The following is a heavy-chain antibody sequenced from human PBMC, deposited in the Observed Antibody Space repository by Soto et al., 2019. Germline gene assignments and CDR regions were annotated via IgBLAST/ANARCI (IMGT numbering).Heavy chain of an antibody. CDR2: IYWSGNT. Sequence: PSETLSVNCRVSGDSTRRGGYYWSWIRQHPGKGLEWIGYIYWSGNTYFNPSLKSRVSISLGTSSNQFSLNLTSVTAADTAVYYCARGAADYGDAFDIWGQGTTVTVSS. D-gene: IGHD4-17*01. CDR3: ARGAADYGDAFDI. V-gene: IGHV4-31*03. CDR1: GDSTRRGGYY. J-gene: IGHJ3*02.